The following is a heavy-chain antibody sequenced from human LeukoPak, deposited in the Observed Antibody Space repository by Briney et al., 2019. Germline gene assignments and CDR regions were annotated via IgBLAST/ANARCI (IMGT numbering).Heavy chain of an antibody. CDR3: ASTYDFWSGSGGDY. D-gene: IGHD3-3*01. CDR2: IYYSGST. J-gene: IGHJ4*02. Sequence: PSETLSLTCTVSGGSISSSSYYWGWIRQPPGKGLEWIGSIYYSGSTYYNPSLKSRVTISVDTSKNQFSLKLSSVTAADTAVYYCASTYDFWSGSGGDYWGQGTLVTVSS. V-gene: IGHV4-39*01. CDR1: GGSISSSSYY.